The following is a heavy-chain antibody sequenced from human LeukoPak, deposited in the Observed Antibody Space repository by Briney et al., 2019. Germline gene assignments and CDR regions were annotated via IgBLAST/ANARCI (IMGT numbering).Heavy chain of an antibody. D-gene: IGHD3-3*01. CDR1: GYTFTSYD. CDR2: MNPNSGNT. J-gene: IGHJ3*02. CDR3: ARGGGITIFGVVIINAFDI. Sequence: ASVKVSCKASGYTFTSYDINWVRQATGQGLEWRGRMNPNSGNTGYAQKFQGRVTMTRNTSISTAYMELSSLRSEDTAVYYCARGGGITIFGVVIINAFDIWGQGTMVTVSS. V-gene: IGHV1-8*01.